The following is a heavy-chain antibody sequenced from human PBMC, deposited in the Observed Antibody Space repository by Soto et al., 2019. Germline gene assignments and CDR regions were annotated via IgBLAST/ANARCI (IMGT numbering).Heavy chain of an antibody. CDR2: IWSDGTNK. D-gene: IGHD3-9*01. CDR1: GFTFSTDG. J-gene: IGHJ4*02. CDR3: VRVFDTYYFDL. Sequence: QVQLVESGGGVVQPGRSLRLSCAASGFTFSTDGMHWVRQAPGKGLEWVALIWSDGTNKYYADSVKGRFTISRDNSKKTLYLQMNSLRAEDTAVYYCVRVFDTYYFDLWGQGNMVTVSS. V-gene: IGHV3-33*01.